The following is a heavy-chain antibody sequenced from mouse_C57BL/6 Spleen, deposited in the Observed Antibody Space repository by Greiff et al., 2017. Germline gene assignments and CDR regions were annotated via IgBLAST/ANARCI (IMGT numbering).Heavy chain of an antibody. CDR1: GFTFSDYG. Sequence: DVKLVESGGGLVKPGGSLKLSCAASGFTFSDYGMHWVRQAPEKGLEWVAYISSGSSTIYYADTVKGRFTISRDNAKNTLFLQMTSLRSEDTAMXYCARRGVTGTGYFDYWGQGTTLTVSS. D-gene: IGHD4-1*01. V-gene: IGHV5-17*01. CDR2: ISSGSSTI. CDR3: ARRGVTGTGYFDY. J-gene: IGHJ2*01.